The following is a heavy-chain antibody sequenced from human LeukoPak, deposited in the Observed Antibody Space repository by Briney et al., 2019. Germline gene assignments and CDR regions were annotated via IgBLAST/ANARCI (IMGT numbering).Heavy chain of an antibody. CDR3: ARAGRFTSGRSYFFDT. D-gene: IGHD3-3*01. CDR1: GGSISGYY. Sequence: SETLSLTCSVSGGSISGYYWSWIRQPPGKGLEWIAYVSYSGNTNYSPSLKNRVSISVDPSNNRFALQLRSVTAADTAFYYCARAGRFTSGRSYFFDTWGQGTLVTVS. J-gene: IGHJ4*02. V-gene: IGHV4-59*13. CDR2: VSYSGNT.